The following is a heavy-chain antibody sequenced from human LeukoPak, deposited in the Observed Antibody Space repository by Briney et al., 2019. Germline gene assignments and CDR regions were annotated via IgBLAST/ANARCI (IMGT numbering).Heavy chain of an antibody. Sequence: GASVKASCKASGYTFTSYGISWVRQAPGQGLEWMGWISAYNGNTNYAQKLQGRVTMTTDTSTSTAYMELRSLRSDDTAVYYCARAGPSIAATNWFDPWGQGTLVTVSS. J-gene: IGHJ5*02. V-gene: IGHV1-18*01. CDR3: ARAGPSIAATNWFDP. D-gene: IGHD6-6*01. CDR2: ISAYNGNT. CDR1: GYTFTSYG.